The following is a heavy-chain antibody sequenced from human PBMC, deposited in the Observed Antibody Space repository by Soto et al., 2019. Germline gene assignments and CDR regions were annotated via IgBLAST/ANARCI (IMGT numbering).Heavy chain of an antibody. D-gene: IGHD2-2*01. CDR3: PQLRRDRLSGLHY. CDR1: SVGYG. V-gene: IGHV4-61*08. Sequence: SVGYGWSWILKPPGKGLEWIGYIYYSGSTNYNPSLKSRVTISVDTSKTQFSLKLSSVTAADTAVYYCPQLRRDRLSGLHYGGHGPLLNVSS. J-gene: IGHJ4*01. CDR2: IYYSGST.